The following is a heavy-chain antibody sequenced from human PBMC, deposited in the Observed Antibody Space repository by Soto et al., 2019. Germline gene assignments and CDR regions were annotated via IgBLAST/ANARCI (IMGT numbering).Heavy chain of an antibody. Sequence: GGSLRLSCAASGFTFSNAWMSWVRQAPGKGLECVGRIKSKTDGGTTDYAAPVKGRFTISRDDSKNTLYLQMNSLKTEDTAVYYCTTELSSEIVVASGYGMDVWGQGTTVTVSS. V-gene: IGHV3-15*01. CDR2: IKSKTDGGTT. J-gene: IGHJ6*02. D-gene: IGHD3-22*01. CDR1: GFTFSNAW. CDR3: TTELSSEIVVASGYGMDV.